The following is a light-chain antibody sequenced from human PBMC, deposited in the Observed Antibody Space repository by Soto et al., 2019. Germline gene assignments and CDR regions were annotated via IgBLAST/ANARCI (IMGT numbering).Light chain of an antibody. CDR2: EVR. CDR1: SNDVGAYNY. Sequence: QSALTQPASVSGSPGQSITISCTGTSNDVGAYNYVSWYQQHPGKAPKLMIYEVRNRPSGVSNRFSGSKSGNTASLTISGLQAEDEAEYYCSSYTGSSTPVVFGGGTKLTVL. CDR3: SSYTGSSTPVV. J-gene: IGLJ2*01. V-gene: IGLV2-14*01.